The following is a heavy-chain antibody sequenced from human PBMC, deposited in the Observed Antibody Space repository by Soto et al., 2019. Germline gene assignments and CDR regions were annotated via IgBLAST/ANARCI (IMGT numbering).Heavy chain of an antibody. Sequence: QVQLVQSGDEVRKPGSSVKVSCKASGYIFVNYGIAWVRQAPGQGLEWMGWISPYSGTTHYASKVQGRLTMTTDTATNTAYMDLGSLTSDDTAVYYCAMVDNYVTPTPQDVWGQGTTVTVSS. CDR1: GYIFVNYG. CDR2: ISPYSGTT. D-gene: IGHD3-16*01. V-gene: IGHV1-18*01. CDR3: AMVDNYVTPTPQDV. J-gene: IGHJ6*02.